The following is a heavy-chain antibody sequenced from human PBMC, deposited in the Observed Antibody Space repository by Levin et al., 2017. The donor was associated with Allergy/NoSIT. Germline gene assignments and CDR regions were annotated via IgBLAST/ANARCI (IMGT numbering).Heavy chain of an antibody. D-gene: IGHD1-1*01. V-gene: IGHV3-72*01. Sequence: GESLKISCAASGFTFSDHYMDWVRQAPGKGLEWVGRTRNKANSYTTEYAASVKGRFTISRDESKNSLFLQMNSLKTEDTAVYYCARVGRQLELDYWGQGTLVTVSS. CDR2: TRNKANSYTT. CDR1: GFTFSDHY. J-gene: IGHJ4*02. CDR3: ARVGRQLELDY.